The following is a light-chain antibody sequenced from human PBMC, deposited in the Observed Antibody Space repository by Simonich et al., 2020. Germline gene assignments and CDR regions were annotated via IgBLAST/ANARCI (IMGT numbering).Light chain of an antibody. CDR1: NIGSKS. CDR3: QVWDSSSDHPV. J-gene: IGLJ2*01. CDR2: DDS. Sequence: SYVLTQPPSVSVAPGKTARITCGGNNIGSKSGHWYQQKPGQAPVLVVYDDSDRPSGSPERFSGSNSGNTATLTISRVEAGDEADYYCQVWDSSSDHPVFGGGTKLTVL. V-gene: IGLV3-21*03.